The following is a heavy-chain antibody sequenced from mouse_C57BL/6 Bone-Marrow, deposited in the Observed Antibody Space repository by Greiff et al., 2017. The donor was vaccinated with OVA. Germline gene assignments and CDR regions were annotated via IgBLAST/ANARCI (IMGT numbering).Heavy chain of an antibody. CDR3: ARADWAWFAY. V-gene: IGHV5-6*01. J-gene: IGHJ3*01. CDR2: ISSGGSYT. CDR1: GFTFSSYG. Sequence: EVQLQQSGGDLVKPGGSLKLSCAASGFTFSSYGMSWVRQTPDKRLEWVATISSGGSYTYYPDSVKGRFTISRDNAKNTLYLQMSSLKSEDTAMYYCARADWAWFAYWGQGTLVTVSA.